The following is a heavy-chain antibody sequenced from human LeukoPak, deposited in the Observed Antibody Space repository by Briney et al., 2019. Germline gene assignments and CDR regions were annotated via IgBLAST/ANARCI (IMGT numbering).Heavy chain of an antibody. CDR3: ATFPSGSYSAY. CDR2: IRSKADSYAT. Sequence: GESLRLSCAASGFTFSDSGMHWVRQASGKGLEWVGHIRSKADSYATVYAASVKGRFTVTRNDSENTAYLQMNSLKTEDTAVYYCATFPSGSYSAYWGQGTLVTVSS. CDR1: GFTFSDSG. D-gene: IGHD1-26*01. V-gene: IGHV3-73*01. J-gene: IGHJ4*02.